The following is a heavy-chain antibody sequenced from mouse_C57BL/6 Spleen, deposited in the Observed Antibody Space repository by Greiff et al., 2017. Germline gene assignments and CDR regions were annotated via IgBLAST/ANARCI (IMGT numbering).Heavy chain of an antibody. D-gene: IGHD1-1*01. Sequence: EVHLVEAGGGLVKPGGSLKLSCAASGFTFSDYGMHWVRQAPEKGLVWVAYISSGSSTIYYADTVKGRFTISRDNAKSTLFLQMTSLGSEDTAMYYCARLYGSSAAWFAYWGQGTLVTGSA. CDR3: ARLYGSSAAWFAY. J-gene: IGHJ3*01. CDR2: ISSGSSTI. V-gene: IGHV5-17*01. CDR1: GFTFSDYG.